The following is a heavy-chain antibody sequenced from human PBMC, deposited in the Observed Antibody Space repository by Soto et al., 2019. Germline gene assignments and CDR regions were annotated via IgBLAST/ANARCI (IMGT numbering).Heavy chain of an antibody. CDR1: GLTFSTYA. Sequence: GSLILFFAASGLTFSTYAMSWVRQAPGKGLEWVSSISGIGGSTYYADSVKGRFTISRDNSKNTLYLQMNSLRAEDTAVYYSAKDDDRDCTNGLCPEFNYWGQGTLVTVYS. D-gene: IGHD2-8*01. V-gene: IGHV3-23*01. CDR3: AKDDDRDCTNGLCPEFNY. J-gene: IGHJ4*02. CDR2: ISGIGGST.